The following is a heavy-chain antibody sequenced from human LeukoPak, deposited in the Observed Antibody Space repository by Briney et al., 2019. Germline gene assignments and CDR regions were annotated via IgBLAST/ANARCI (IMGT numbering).Heavy chain of an antibody. CDR1: GFTFSTYS. Sequence: PGGSLRLSCAASGFTFSTYSMNWVRQAPGKGLEWVSSISSSNSYIYYADSVKGRFTISRDKAKNSLYLQMNSLRAEDTAVYHCARACGGDCYLSDYWGQGTLVTVSS. D-gene: IGHD2-21*02. V-gene: IGHV3-21*01. CDR2: ISSSNSYI. J-gene: IGHJ4*02. CDR3: ARACGGDCYLSDY.